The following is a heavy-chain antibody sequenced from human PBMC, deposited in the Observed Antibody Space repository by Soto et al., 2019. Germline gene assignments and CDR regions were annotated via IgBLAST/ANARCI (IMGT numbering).Heavy chain of an antibody. CDR1: GGTFYTYA. J-gene: IGHJ4*02. V-gene: IGHV1-69*01. Sequence: QVHLVQSGAEVKRPGSSVRVSCRASGGTFYTYAFTWVRQAPGQGLEWMGGITPMIGTTKYAQKFHGRVTSSPDEPASTANTELINLRTDDTAVYDCARGVSVMTSVFGFWGQGTLITVSS. CDR2: ITPMIGTT. CDR3: ARGVSVMTSVFGF. D-gene: IGHD3-10*01.